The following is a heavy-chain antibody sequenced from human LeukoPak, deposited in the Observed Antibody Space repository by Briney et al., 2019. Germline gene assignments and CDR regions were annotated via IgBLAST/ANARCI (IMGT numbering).Heavy chain of an antibody. Sequence: RRSLRLSCAASRFSSSTFGMSWVRQAPGQGLGWVSSISGSGDYTYYADSLKGRFTISRDNSKNTLFLHMNGLRAEDTAVYYCAKLPQGGGDYYYIDVWGKGTTLTVSS. CDR2: ISGSGDYT. CDR1: RFSSSTFG. V-gene: IGHV3-23*01. J-gene: IGHJ6*03. CDR3: AKLPQGGGDYYYIDV. D-gene: IGHD2-15*01.